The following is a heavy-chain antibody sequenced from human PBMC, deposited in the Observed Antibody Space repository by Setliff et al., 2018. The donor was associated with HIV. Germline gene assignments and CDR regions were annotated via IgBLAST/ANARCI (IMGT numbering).Heavy chain of an antibody. CDR2: IYTSGST. D-gene: IGHD1-1*01. V-gene: IGHV4-61*02. Sequence: PSETLSLTCTVSGGSISSSSYYWGWIRQSAGKGLEWIGRIYTSGSTNYNPSLKSRVTISLDTSKNQFSLKLNSVTAADTAVYYCAQLGMVDDFDYWGQGTLVTVS. J-gene: IGHJ4*02. CDR3: AQLGMVDDFDY. CDR1: GGSISSSSYY.